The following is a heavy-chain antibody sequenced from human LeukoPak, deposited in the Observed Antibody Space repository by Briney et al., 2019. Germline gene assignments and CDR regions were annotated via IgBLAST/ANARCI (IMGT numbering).Heavy chain of an antibody. V-gene: IGHV1-2*02. CDR3: ARGVVIITPHFDF. CDR2: INPNSGAT. D-gene: IGHD3-22*01. Sequence: ASVKVSCKASGYSFTGYYIRWVRQAPGQGLEWMGWINPNSGATNYAQKFQGRVTMTRDTSVSTAYMELSSLRSDDTAVYFCARGVVIITPHFDFWGQGTLVTVSS. J-gene: IGHJ4*02. CDR1: GYSFTGYY.